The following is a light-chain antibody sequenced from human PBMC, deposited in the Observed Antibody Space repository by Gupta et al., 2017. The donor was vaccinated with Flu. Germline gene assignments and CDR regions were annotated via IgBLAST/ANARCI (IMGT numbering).Light chain of an antibody. V-gene: IGLV3-1*01. Sequence: SYDLTQPPSVSVSPGQTASITCSGDRLGEKFASWFQQKAGQSPILVISQDDKRPSGIPERFSGSNAGNTATLTISGTQPTDEADYYCQAWDSNTAVFGTGTKVTVL. CDR1: RLGEKF. J-gene: IGLJ1*01. CDR3: QAWDSNTAV. CDR2: QDD.